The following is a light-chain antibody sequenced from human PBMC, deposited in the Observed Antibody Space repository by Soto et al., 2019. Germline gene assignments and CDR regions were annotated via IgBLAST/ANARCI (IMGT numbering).Light chain of an antibody. CDR2: GDN. Sequence: QSALTQPASVSGSPGQSITISCTGTSSDVGRYNLVSWYQHHPGKAPKLMSSGDNKRPSGISNRFSGSRSGNTASLTVSGHQAEDEADYHCCSYADGNTVVFGGGTKLTVL. V-gene: IGLV2-23*01. J-gene: IGLJ2*01. CDR3: CSYADGNTVV. CDR1: SSDVGRYNL.